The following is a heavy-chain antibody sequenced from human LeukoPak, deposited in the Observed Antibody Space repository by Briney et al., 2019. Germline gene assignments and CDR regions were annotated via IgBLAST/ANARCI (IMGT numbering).Heavy chain of an antibody. Sequence: GASVKVSRKASGYTFTSYGISWVRQAPGQGLEWMGWISAYNGNTDYSQKLQGRVTMTSDTSTSTAYMELRSLRSDDTAVYYCARGYGGNSPDYWGQGTMVTVSS. V-gene: IGHV1-18*01. CDR3: ARGYGGNSPDY. CDR2: ISAYNGNT. CDR1: GYTFTSYG. J-gene: IGHJ4*02. D-gene: IGHD4-23*01.